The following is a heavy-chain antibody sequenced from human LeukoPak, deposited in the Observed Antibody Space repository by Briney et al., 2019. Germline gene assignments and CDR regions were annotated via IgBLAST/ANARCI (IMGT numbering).Heavy chain of an antibody. Sequence: SETLSLTCTVSGGSISSSSYYWGWIRQPPGKGLEWIGSIYYSGSTYYNPSLKSRVTISVDTSKNQFSLKLSSVTAADTALYYCARVAVYYDSSGYLPPYFDYWGQGTLVTVSS. D-gene: IGHD3-22*01. J-gene: IGHJ4*02. CDR3: ARVAVYYDSSGYLPPYFDY. V-gene: IGHV4-39*07. CDR1: GGSISSSSYY. CDR2: IYYSGST.